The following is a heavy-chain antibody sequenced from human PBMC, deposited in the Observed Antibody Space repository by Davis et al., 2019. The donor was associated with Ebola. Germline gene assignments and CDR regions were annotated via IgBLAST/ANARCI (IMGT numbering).Heavy chain of an antibody. J-gene: IGHJ5*02. CDR1: GGSISSYY. D-gene: IGHD2-8*01. CDR2: IYYSGTT. V-gene: IGHV4-39*01. Sequence: MPSETLSLTCTVSGGSISSYYWSWIRQPPGKGLEWIGSIYYSGTTYYNPSLKSRVTISVDTSKNQFSLKLSSVTAADTAVYYCARHWVVLMVYANWFDPWGQGTLVTVSS. CDR3: ARHWVVLMVYANWFDP.